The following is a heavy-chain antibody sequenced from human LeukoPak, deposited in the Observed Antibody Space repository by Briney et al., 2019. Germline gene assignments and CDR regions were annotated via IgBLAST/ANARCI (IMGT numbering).Heavy chain of an antibody. V-gene: IGHV3-23*01. CDR3: ARDYCSGGSCYSFSYYYYMDV. CDR2: VSGSGGST. Sequence: PGGSLRLSCAASGFTFSSYAMSWVRQAPGKGLEWVSAVSGSGGSTYYADSVKGRFTISRDNSKNTLYLQMNSLRAEDTAVYYCARDYCSGGSCYSFSYYYYMDVWGKGTTVTVSS. D-gene: IGHD2-15*01. J-gene: IGHJ6*03. CDR1: GFTFSSYA.